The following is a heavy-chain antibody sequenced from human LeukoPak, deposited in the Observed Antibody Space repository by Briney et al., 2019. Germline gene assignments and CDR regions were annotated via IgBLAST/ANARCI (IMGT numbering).Heavy chain of an antibody. Sequence: SETLSLTCAVYGGSFSGYYWSWIRQPPGKGLEWIGEINHSGSTNYNPSLKSRVTISVDTSKNQFSLKLSSVTAADTAVYYCARRLRYFDLPPLFDYWGQGTLVTVSS. D-gene: IGHD3-9*01. CDR1: GGSFSGYY. CDR2: INHSGST. CDR3: ARRLRYFDLPPLFDY. V-gene: IGHV4-34*01. J-gene: IGHJ4*02.